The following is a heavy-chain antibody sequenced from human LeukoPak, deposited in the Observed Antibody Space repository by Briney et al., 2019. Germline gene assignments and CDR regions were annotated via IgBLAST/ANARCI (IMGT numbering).Heavy chain of an antibody. CDR3: ARGGAVWGSSNNNWFDP. D-gene: IGHD3-16*01. Sequence: ASVEVSCKASGYTFTGYYMHWVRQAPGQGLEWMGWINPNSGGTNYAQKFQGRVTMTRDTSISTAYMELSRLRSDDTAVYYCARGGAVWGSSNNNWFDPWGQGTLVTVSS. V-gene: IGHV1-2*02. J-gene: IGHJ5*02. CDR1: GYTFTGYY. CDR2: INPNSGGT.